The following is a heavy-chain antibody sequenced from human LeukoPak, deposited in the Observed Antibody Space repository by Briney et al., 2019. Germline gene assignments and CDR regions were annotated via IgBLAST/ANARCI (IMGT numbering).Heavy chain of an antibody. CDR3: AKDLRRNGRGGFDS. D-gene: IGHD3-10*01. V-gene: IGHV3-30*18. J-gene: IGHJ4*01. Sequence: HPGRSLRLSCAASGFSFGGYGIHWVRQAPGEGLEWVAGVSNDGNDEYYAASVKGRFTISRDNSKSTLHLQMNSLRPVDTAVYFCAKDLRRNGRGGFDSWGHGTLVTVSS. CDR2: VSNDGNDE. CDR1: GFSFGGYG.